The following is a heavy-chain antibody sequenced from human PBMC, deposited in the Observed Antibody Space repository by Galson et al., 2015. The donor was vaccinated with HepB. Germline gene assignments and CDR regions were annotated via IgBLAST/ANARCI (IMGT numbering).Heavy chain of an antibody. J-gene: IGHJ6*02. D-gene: IGHD6-6*01. CDR2: FYPGDSDI. Sequence: QSGAEVKKPGDSLKISCKGSGYTFTNYWIAWVRQMPGKGLEWMGIFYPGDSDIRYSPSFQGQVTISADKSISTAYLQWRSLKASDTAVYYCARRSSSAAGGRGLDVWGQGTTVTVSS. V-gene: IGHV5-51*01. CDR1: GYTFTNYW. CDR3: ARRSSSAAGGRGLDV.